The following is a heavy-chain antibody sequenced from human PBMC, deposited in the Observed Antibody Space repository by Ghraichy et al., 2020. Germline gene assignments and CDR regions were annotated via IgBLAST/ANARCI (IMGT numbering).Heavy chain of an antibody. Sequence: SETLSRTCTVSGGSISGSSYHWGWIRQPPGRGLEWIGSMFYTGTTYYNPSLETRVTLSVDTSKNQFSLKLSSVTAADTAIYYCARHTNALVDPWGQGTLVTVSS. D-gene: IGHD2-2*01. CDR1: GGSISGSSYH. CDR3: ARHTNALVDP. CDR2: MFYTGTT. V-gene: IGHV4-39*01. J-gene: IGHJ5*02.